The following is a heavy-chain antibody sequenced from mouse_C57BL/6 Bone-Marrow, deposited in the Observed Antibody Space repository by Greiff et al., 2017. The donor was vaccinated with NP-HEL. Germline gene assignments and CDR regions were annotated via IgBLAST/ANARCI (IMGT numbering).Heavy chain of an antibody. Sequence: VQLQQSGPELVKPGASVKISCKASGYAFSSSWMNWVKQRPGKGLEWIGRIYPGDGDTNYNGKFKGKATLTADKSSSTAYMQLSSLTSEDSAVYFCARSYGRGDYWGQGTTLTVSS. CDR1: GYAFSSSW. V-gene: IGHV1-82*01. J-gene: IGHJ2*01. CDR2: IYPGDGDT. D-gene: IGHD2-1*01. CDR3: ARSYGRGDY.